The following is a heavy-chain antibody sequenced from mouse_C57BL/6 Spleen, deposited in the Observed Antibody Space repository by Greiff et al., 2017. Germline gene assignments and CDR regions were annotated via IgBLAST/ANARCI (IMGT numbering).Heavy chain of an antibody. D-gene: IGHD2-1*01. CDR1: GYTFTSYW. CDR3: AKHGNGNYVGNCAMDY. Sequence: QVQLQQPGAELVKPGASVKMSCKASGYTFTSYWITWVKQRPGQGLEWIGDIFPGSGSTNYNEKFKSKATLTVDTSSSTAYMQLSSLTAEDSTVYYTAKHGNGNYVGNCAMDYWGQGTTVTVSS. CDR2: IFPGSGST. J-gene: IGHJ4*01. V-gene: IGHV1-55*01.